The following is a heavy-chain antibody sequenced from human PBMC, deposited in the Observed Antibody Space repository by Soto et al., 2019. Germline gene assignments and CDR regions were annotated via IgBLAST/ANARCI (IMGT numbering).Heavy chain of an antibody. V-gene: IGHV4-39*01. Sequence: QLQLQESGPGLVKPSETLSLTCTVSGGSISSSSYYWGWIRQPPGKGLEWIGSIYYSGSTYYNPSLKSRVTISVDTSKNQFSLKLSSVTAADTAVYYCARVLSSGWKGYYFDYWGQGTLVTVSS. CDR2: IYYSGST. CDR1: GGSISSSSYY. D-gene: IGHD6-19*01. CDR3: ARVLSSGWKGYYFDY. J-gene: IGHJ4*02.